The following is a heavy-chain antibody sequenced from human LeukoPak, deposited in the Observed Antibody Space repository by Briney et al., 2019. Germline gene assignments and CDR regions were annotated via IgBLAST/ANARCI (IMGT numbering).Heavy chain of an antibody. V-gene: IGHV3-30*07. J-gene: IGHJ4*02. D-gene: IGHD1-26*01. Sequence: GGSLRLSCAASGFTFSSFALHWVRQAPGKGLQWVAVISYDGNNKYYADSVKGRFTISRDNSKNTLYLQMDSLRDEDTAVYYCARGLYGSPGDYWGQGTLVTVSS. CDR2: ISYDGNNK. CDR1: GFTFSSFA. CDR3: ARGLYGSPGDY.